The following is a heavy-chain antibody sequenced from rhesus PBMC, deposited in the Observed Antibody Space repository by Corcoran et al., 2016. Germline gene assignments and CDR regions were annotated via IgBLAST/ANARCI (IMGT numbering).Heavy chain of an antibody. CDR1: GGSSSSSFYS. CDR2: ISYSGST. CDR3: ASEYSWNNEGGGSLDV. D-gene: IGHD1-20*01. J-gene: IGHJ5-2*02. V-gene: IGHV4-122*02. Sequence: QVQLQESGPGLVMPSETLSLPCAVSGGSSSSSFYSWSGIRPAPGKGLEWIGYISYSGSTSYNPSRKSRVTISRDTSKNQFSLKLSSVTAADTAVYYCASEYSWNNEGGGSLDVWGRGVLVTVSS.